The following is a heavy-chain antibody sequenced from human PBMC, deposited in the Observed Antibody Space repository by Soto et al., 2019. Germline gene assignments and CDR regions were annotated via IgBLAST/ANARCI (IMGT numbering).Heavy chain of an antibody. CDR3: TREVYYYDSSGSPGSDY. V-gene: IGHV1-46*03. Sequence: GASVKVSCKASGYTFTIYYMHWVRQAPGQGLEWMGMINPSGGSASYAQKFQGRVTMTRDTSTSTVYMELSSLRSEDTAVYYCTREVYYYDSSGSPGSDYWGQGTLVTVSS. D-gene: IGHD3-22*01. CDR1: GYTFTIYY. J-gene: IGHJ4*02. CDR2: INPSGGSA.